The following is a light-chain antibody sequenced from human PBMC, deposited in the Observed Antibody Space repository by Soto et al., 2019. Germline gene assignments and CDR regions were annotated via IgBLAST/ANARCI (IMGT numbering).Light chain of an antibody. Sequence: QSVLTQPPSVSAAPRQRVTISCSGSSSNIGNNAVNWYQQLPGKAPKLLIYYDDLLPSGVSDRFSGSKSGTSASLAISGLQSEDEAYYYCAAWDDSLNGRVFGGGTKLTVL. CDR1: SSNIGNNA. CDR2: YDD. V-gene: IGLV1-36*01. CDR3: AAWDDSLNGRV. J-gene: IGLJ3*02.